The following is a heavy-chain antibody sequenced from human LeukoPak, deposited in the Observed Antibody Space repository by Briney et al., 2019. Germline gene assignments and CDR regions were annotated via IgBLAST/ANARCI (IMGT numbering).Heavy chain of an antibody. D-gene: IGHD4-17*01. CDR1: GFTFSSYA. Sequence: GGSLRLSCAATGFTFSSYAMSWVRQAPRRGLEWDSDISGSGGSTYYADSVKGRFTISRDNSKNTLYLQMNSLRAEDTAVYYCAKSVYGDYVFGGQGTLVTVSS. CDR2: ISGSGGST. CDR3: AKSVYGDYVF. V-gene: IGHV3-23*01. J-gene: IGHJ4*02.